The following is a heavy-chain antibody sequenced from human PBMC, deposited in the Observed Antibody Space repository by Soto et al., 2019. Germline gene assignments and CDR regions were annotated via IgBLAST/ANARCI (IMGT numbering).Heavy chain of an antibody. J-gene: IGHJ5*01. CDR1: GFSLTNSGVG. Sequence: QITLKESGPTLVEPTQTLTLTCSFSGFSLTNSGVGVGWFRQAPGKALECLGIIYWDNDRRYNPSVKTRITITKDNYKNQVCLTMTYMEPVDTGTYYCAPRVTYSVSWDVGWFDSWGQGTPVTVS. CDR3: APRVTYSVSWDVGWFDS. D-gene: IGHD2-15*01. CDR2: IYWDNDR. V-gene: IGHV2-5*02.